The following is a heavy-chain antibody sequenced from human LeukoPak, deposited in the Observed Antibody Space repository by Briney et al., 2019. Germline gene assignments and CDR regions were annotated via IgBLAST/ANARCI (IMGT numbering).Heavy chain of an antibody. D-gene: IGHD3-10*01. J-gene: IGHJ4*02. CDR3: AGGTPMVRGAALFFDY. Sequence: SETLSLTCIVSGGSISSYYWNWIRQPAGKGLEWIGRVYSSGTTDYNPSLKSRVTISLDKSKNHFSLKLTSVTAADTAVYFCAGGTPMVRGAALFFDYWGQGILVTVSS. V-gene: IGHV4-4*07. CDR1: GGSISSYY. CDR2: VYSSGTT.